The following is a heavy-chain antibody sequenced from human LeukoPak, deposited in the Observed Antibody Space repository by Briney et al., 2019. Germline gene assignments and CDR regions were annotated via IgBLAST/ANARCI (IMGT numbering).Heavy chain of an antibody. J-gene: IGHJ5*02. CDR2: IGESGTET. V-gene: IGHV3-48*03. D-gene: IGHD3-16*02. Sequence: PPGGSLRLSCAASGFTFSSHEMNWVRQAPGKGLEWVAYIGESGTETYYAESVKGRFTVSRDNAKNSLHLQMNSLRAEDTAVYYCASNDYVWGSYREGDNWFDPWSQGTLVTVSS. CDR3: ASNDYVWGSYREGDNWFDP. CDR1: GFTFSSHE.